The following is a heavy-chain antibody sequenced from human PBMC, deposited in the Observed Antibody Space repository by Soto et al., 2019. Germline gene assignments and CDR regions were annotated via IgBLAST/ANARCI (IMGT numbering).Heavy chain of an antibody. Sequence: QVPLVQSGAEVRKPGASVTVSCRSSGDSFNDYYIHWVRQAPGQGFAWMGWINPNGGVTKYAQKFQGWVSMTRDTSIRTVYMQLSRLRSDDTAVYYCARESGGATATLDYYYFYMDVWGTGTTVTVSS. J-gene: IGHJ6*03. CDR1: GDSFNDYY. D-gene: IGHD5-12*01. V-gene: IGHV1-2*04. CDR3: ARESGGATATLDYYYFYMDV. CDR2: INPNGGVT.